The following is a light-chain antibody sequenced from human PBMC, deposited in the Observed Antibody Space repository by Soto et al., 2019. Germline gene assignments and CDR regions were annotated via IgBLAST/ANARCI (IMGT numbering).Light chain of an antibody. J-gene: IGKJ1*01. CDR1: QSVSSSY. CDR3: HQYGSSPRS. CDR2: GAS. V-gene: IGKV3-20*01. Sequence: EIVLTQSPGTLSLSPGERATLSCRASQSVSSSYLAWYQQKPGQAPRLLIYGASSRATGIPDRFSGSGSGTAFPLTISRLVPEDVAVYYCHQYGSSPRSFGQGTKVEIK.